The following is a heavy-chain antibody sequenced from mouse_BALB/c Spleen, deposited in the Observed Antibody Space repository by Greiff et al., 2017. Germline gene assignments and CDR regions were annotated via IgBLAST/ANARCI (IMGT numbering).Heavy chain of an antibody. Sequence: QVTVKESGPGIFQPSQTLSLTCSFSGFSLSTSGMGVSWIRQPSGKGLEWLAPIYWDDDKCYNPSLKSRLTISKNTSRNQVFLKITSVDTADTATYNCARRDYYGSWFAYWGQGTLVTVS. J-gene: IGHJ3*01. V-gene: IGHV8-12*01. CDR2: IYWDDDK. CDR3: ARRDYYGSWFAY. CDR1: GFSLSTSGMG. D-gene: IGHD1-2*01.